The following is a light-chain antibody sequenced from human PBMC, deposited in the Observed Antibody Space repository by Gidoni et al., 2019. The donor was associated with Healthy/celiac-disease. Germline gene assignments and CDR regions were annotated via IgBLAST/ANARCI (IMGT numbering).Light chain of an antibody. CDR3: QQYGSSRGYT. V-gene: IGKV3-20*01. CDR2: GAS. CDR1: QSVSSSY. J-gene: IGKJ2*01. Sequence: EIVLTPSPGTLSLPPGERATLSCRASQSVSSSYLAWYQQKPGQAPRLLIYGASSRATGIPDRFSGSGSGTDSTLTISRLEPEDFAVYYCQQYGSSRGYTFGQGTKLEIK.